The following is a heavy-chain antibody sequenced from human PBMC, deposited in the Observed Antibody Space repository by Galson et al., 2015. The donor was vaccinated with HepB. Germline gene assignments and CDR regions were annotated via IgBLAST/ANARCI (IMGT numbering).Heavy chain of an antibody. D-gene: IGHD2-21*01. J-gene: IGHJ5*02. V-gene: IGHV6-1*01. Sequence: CAISGDSVSSNSAAWNWIRQSPSRGLEWLGRTYYRSKWYNDYAVSVKSRITINPDTSKNQFSLQLNSVTPEDTAVYYCAREADPGCGGDCYQPNWFDPWGQGTLVTVSS. CDR2: TYYRSKWYN. CDR3: AREADPGCGGDCYQPNWFDP. CDR1: GDSVSSNSAA.